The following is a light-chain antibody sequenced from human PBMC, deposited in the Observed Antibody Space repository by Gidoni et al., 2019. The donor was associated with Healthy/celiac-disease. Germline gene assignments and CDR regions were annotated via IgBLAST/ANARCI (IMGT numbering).Light chain of an antibody. CDR3: QQSYSTPLT. Sequence: DIKMTQYPSSLSASVGDRVTITCRASQSISSYLNWYQQKPGNAPKLLIYSASSLQSGVPSRFSGSGSGTDFTLTISSLQPEDFATYYCQQSYSTPLTFGGGTKVEIK. J-gene: IGKJ4*01. CDR1: QSISSY. CDR2: SAS. V-gene: IGKV1-39*01.